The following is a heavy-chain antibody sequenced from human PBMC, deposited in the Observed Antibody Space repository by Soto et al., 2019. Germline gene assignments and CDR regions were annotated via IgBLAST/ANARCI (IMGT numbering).Heavy chain of an antibody. CDR1: GLGVRNNY. Sequence: PGGPLRLSCTAYGLGVRNNYMSWVRQAPGMGLEWVSVIYNDGTTYYADSVKGRFTLSRDTSKNTLSLQMDSPRAEDTAVYYRVRPLPSGRNYGMDVWGQGTTVTVSS. D-gene: IGHD3-10*01. CDR2: IYNDGTT. CDR3: VRPLPSGRNYGMDV. V-gene: IGHV3-53*01. J-gene: IGHJ6*02.